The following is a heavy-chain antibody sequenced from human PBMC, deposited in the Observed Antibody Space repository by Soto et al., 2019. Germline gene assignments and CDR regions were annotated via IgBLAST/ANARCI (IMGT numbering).Heavy chain of an antibody. V-gene: IGHV3-30-3*01. Sequence: QVQLVESGGGVVQPGRSLRLSCAASGFTFSSYAMHWVRQAPGKGLEWVAVISYDGSNKYYADSVKGRFTISRDNSKNTLYLQMNSLRAEDTAVYYCAGGIAVAGSFDYWGQGTLVTVSS. CDR2: ISYDGSNK. J-gene: IGHJ4*02. CDR1: GFTFSSYA. CDR3: AGGIAVAGSFDY. D-gene: IGHD6-19*01.